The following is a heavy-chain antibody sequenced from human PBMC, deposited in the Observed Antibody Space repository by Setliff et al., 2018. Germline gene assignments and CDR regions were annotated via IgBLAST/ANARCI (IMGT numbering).Heavy chain of an antibody. CDR3: ARRGSVFDY. CDR2: IYPGNADT. Sequence: GESLKISCKGSGYSFTDYWIAWVRQTPGKGLEWMGTIYPGNADTRYSPSFQGQVTISTDTSINTAFLQWNNLKASDTAVYYCARRGSVFDYWGQGTLVTVSS. V-gene: IGHV5-51*01. CDR1: GYSFTDYW. J-gene: IGHJ4*02. D-gene: IGHD3-10*01.